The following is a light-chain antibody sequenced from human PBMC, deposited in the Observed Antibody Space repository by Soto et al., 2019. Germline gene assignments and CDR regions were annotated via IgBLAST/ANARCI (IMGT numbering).Light chain of an antibody. CDR3: QQYVSSPWT. V-gene: IGKV3-20*01. CDR1: QTISSNY. J-gene: IGKJ1*01. Sequence: EVVLTQSPGTLSLSLGERATLSCRASQTISSNYLAWYQQKPGQAPRLLFYGASNRATGIPDRFSGSGSGTDFTLTISRLEPEDSAVYYCQQYVSSPWTFGQGTKVDIK. CDR2: GAS.